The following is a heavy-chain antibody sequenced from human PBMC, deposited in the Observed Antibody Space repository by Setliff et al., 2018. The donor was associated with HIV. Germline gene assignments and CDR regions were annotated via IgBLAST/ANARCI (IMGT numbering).Heavy chain of an antibody. CDR1: GHSLSELT. CDR2: FDPEDGET. D-gene: IGHD6-13*01. J-gene: IGHJ4*02. CDR3: ARGVKGIATTGKYYFDY. V-gene: IGHV1-24*01. Sequence: ASVKVSCKVIGHSLSELTVHWVRQAPGKGLEWMGGFDPEDGETIYEQKFQGRIIMTEDTSTDTAYMELSRLRSDDTAVFYCARGVKGIATTGKYYFDYWGQGTLVTVSS.